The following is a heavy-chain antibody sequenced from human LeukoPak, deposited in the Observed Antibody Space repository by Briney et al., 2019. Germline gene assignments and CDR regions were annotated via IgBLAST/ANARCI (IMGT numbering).Heavy chain of an antibody. V-gene: IGHV4-39*07. CDR1: GGSISSSSYY. Sequence: SETLSLTCTVSGGSISSSSYYWGWIRQPPGKGLEWIGSIYYSGSTYYNPSRKSRVTISVDTSKNQFSLKLSSVTAADTAVYYCARDQGYGGNSPYYYGMDVWGQGTTVTVSS. CDR2: IYYSGST. J-gene: IGHJ6*02. D-gene: IGHD4-23*01. CDR3: ARDQGYGGNSPYYYGMDV.